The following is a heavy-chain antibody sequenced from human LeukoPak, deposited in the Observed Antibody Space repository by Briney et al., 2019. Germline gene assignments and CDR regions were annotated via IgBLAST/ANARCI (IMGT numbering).Heavy chain of an antibody. CDR2: ISGSGGST. CDR1: GFTFSSYS. Sequence: GGSLRLSCAASGFTFSSYSMNWVRQAPGKGLEWVSAISGSGGSTYYADSVKGRFTISRDNSKNTLYLQMNSLRAEDTAVYYCAKDQVTIFGVALDYWGQGTLVTVSS. J-gene: IGHJ4*02. CDR3: AKDQVTIFGVALDY. D-gene: IGHD3-3*01. V-gene: IGHV3-23*01.